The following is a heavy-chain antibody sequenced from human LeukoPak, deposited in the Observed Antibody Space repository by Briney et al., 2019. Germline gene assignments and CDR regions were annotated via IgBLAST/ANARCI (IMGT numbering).Heavy chain of an antibody. J-gene: IGHJ4*02. CDR3: TREAVAGTPGYFDY. V-gene: IGHV3-49*04. Sequence: GGSLRLSCTASGFTFGEYAMSWVRQAPGKGLEGVGCIRSKAYGGTTEYAASVKGRFTISRDDSKSIAYLQVNSLKTEDTAVYYCTREAVAGTPGYFDYWGQGTLVTVSS. CDR1: GFTFGEYA. CDR2: IRSKAYGGTT. D-gene: IGHD6-19*01.